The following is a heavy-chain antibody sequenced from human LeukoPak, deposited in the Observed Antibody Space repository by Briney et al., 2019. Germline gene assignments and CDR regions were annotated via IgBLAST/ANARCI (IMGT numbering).Heavy chain of an antibody. CDR2: IYYIGST. J-gene: IGHJ4*02. CDR3: ARGYYDSSGYPRTDDYYFDY. V-gene: IGHV4-59*01. D-gene: IGHD3-22*01. CDR1: GGSISSYY. Sequence: SETLSLTCTVSGGSISSYYWSWIRQPPGKGLEWIGYIYYIGSTTYNPSLTSRVTISVDTSKNQFSLKLSSVTAADTAVYYCARGYYDSSGYPRTDDYYFDYWGQGTLVTVSS.